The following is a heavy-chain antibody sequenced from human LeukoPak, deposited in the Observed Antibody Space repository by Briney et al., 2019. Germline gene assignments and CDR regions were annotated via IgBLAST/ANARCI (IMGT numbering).Heavy chain of an antibody. D-gene: IGHD3-22*01. CDR3: ARKYYYDSSGADAFDI. CDR1: GFTFSSYW. J-gene: IGHJ3*02. Sequence: PGGSLRLACAASGFTFSSYWMHWVRQAPGKGLVWVSRINSDGSSTSYADSVKGRFTISRDNAKNTLYLQMNSLRAEDTAVYYCARKYYYDSSGADAFDIWGQGTMVTVSS. CDR2: INSDGSST. V-gene: IGHV3-74*01.